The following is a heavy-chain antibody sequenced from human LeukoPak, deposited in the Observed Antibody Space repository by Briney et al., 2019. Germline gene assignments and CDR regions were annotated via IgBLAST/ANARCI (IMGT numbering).Heavy chain of an antibody. J-gene: IGHJ6*04. Sequence: GGSLRLSCGASGFTFSSCSMNWVRQAPGKGLEWVSSISSSSSYIYYADSVKGRFTISRDNAKNSLYLQMNSLRAEDTAVYYCAELGITMIGGVWGKGTTVTISS. D-gene: IGHD3-10*02. V-gene: IGHV3-21*01. CDR1: GFTFSSCS. CDR2: ISSSSSYI. CDR3: AELGITMIGGV.